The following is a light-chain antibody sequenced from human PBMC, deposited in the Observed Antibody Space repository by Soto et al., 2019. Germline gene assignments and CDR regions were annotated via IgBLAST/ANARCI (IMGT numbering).Light chain of an antibody. Sequence: EIVLTQSPGTLSLSPGESATLSCRASQSISSSFFAWYQHKPGQAPRLLIYGTSHRATGIPDRFSGSGSGTDFTLTISRLEPEDFAVYYCQQYGSSPFTFGPGTKVDIK. CDR3: QQYGSSPFT. J-gene: IGKJ3*01. CDR2: GTS. CDR1: QSISSSF. V-gene: IGKV3-20*01.